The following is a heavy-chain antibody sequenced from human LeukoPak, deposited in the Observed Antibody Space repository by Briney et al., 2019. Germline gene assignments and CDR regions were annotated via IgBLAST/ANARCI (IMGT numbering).Heavy chain of an antibody. J-gene: IGHJ4*02. Sequence: SETLSLTCTVSGGSISSSSCYWGWIRQPPGKGLVWIGSIYYSGSTYYNPSLKSRVTISVDTSKNQFSLKLSSVTAADTAVYYCARRKIVGATLFDYWGQGTLVTVSS. CDR1: GGSISSSSCY. D-gene: IGHD1-26*01. V-gene: IGHV4-39*01. CDR2: IYYSGST. CDR3: ARRKIVGATLFDY.